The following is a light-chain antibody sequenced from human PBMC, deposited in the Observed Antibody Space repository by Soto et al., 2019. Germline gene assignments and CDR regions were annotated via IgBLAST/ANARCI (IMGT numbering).Light chain of an antibody. V-gene: IGLV2-14*01. J-gene: IGLJ1*01. Sequence: QSVLTQPPSASGSPGQSVTISCTGTSSDVGAYDYVSWYQQHPGKAPKLMIYEVSNRPSGVSNRFSGSKSGNTASLTISGLQAEDEADYYCSSYTSSSTLLYVFGTGTKVTVL. CDR3: SSYTSSSTLLYV. CDR2: EVS. CDR1: SSDVGAYDY.